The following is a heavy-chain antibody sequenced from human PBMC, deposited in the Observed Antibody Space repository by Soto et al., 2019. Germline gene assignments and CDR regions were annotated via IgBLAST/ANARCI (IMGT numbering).Heavy chain of an antibody. CDR3: AKGVGGTVAGNAFDI. D-gene: IGHD6-19*01. CDR2: ISGSGGST. CDR1: GFPFSSYA. V-gene: IGHV3-23*01. J-gene: IGHJ3*02. Sequence: GGSLRLSSASSGFPFSSYAVSWVRQAPGKGLEWVSAISGSGGSTYYADSVKGRFTISRDNSKNTLYLQMNSLRAEDTAVYYCAKGVGGTVAGNAFDIWGQGTMVTVSS.